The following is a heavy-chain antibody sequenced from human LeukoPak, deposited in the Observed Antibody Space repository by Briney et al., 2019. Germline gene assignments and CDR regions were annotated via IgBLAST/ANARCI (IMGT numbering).Heavy chain of an antibody. D-gene: IGHD2-2*01. CDR2: IYYSGST. V-gene: IGHV4-59*01. Sequence: SETLSLTCTVSGGSISSYYWSWIRQPPGKGLEWIGYIYYSGSTNYNPSLKSRVTISVDTSKNQFSLKLSSVTAADTAVYYCARDPLGRYCSSTSCHNWFDPWGQGTLVTVSS. J-gene: IGHJ5*02. CDR3: ARDPLGRYCSSTSCHNWFDP. CDR1: GGSISSYY.